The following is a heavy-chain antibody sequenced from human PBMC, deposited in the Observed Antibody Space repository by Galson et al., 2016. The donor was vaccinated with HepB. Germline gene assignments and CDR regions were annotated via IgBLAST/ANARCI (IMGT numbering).Heavy chain of an antibody. V-gene: IGHV3-13*01. CDR3: ASGPHWNHAY. CDR2: MRPAGDK. CDR1: GFTINDYD. D-gene: IGHD1-1*01. Sequence: SLRLSCAISGFTINDYDMHWVRQGTGESLEWVANMRPAGDKYYPGSVKGRFTVSRESAKNSFYLQMDSLRAGDSGVYYCASGPHWNHAYWGQGTLVTVSS. J-gene: IGHJ4*02.